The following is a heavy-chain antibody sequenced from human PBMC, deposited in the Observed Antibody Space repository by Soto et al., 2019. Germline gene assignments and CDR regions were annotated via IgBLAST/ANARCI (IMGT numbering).Heavy chain of an antibody. Sequence: QVQLQQWGAGLLKPSETLSLTCAVYGGSFSGYYWSWIRQPPGKGLEWIGEINHSGSTNYNPSLKSRVTLAVDTSKNQFSLKLSSVTAADTAVYYCARGKVVRGSSVTLDYWGQGTLVTVSS. D-gene: IGHD3-10*01. V-gene: IGHV4-34*01. CDR3: ARGKVVRGSSVTLDY. CDR2: INHSGST. CDR1: GGSFSGYY. J-gene: IGHJ4*02.